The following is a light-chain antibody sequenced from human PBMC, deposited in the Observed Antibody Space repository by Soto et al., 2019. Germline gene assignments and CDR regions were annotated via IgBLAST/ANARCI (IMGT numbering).Light chain of an antibody. J-gene: IGKJ1*01. CDR1: QIIDTW. V-gene: IGKV1-5*03. Sequence: IQMTQSPSTLSAYAGDRVIITCRASQIIDTWLAWYQQKPGKAPKVLISKVSNLESGVPSRFSGSGSGTEFTLTISSLQPDDFATYYCQQYKSSWTFGQGTKVDIK. CDR3: QQYKSSWT. CDR2: KVS.